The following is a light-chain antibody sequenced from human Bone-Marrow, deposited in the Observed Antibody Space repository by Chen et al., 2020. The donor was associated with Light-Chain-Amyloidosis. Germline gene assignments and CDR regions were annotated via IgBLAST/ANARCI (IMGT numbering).Light chain of an antibody. Sequence: QSVLTPPPSASGTPGQRATCSCSGASSNIGINYLYWYQHFPGAATNLLINRNNQRPSGVADRFAASTAGTSAFIAIGGLGADDEDDYYWAAWDGSLGGDVFGAGTKLTVL. V-gene: IGLV1-47*01. CDR3: AAWDGSLGGDV. J-gene: IGLJ1*01. CDR2: RNN. CDR1: SSNIGINY.